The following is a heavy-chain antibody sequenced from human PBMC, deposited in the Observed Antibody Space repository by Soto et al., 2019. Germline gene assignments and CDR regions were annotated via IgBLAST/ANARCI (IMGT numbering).Heavy chain of an antibody. D-gene: IGHD6-13*01. J-gene: IGHJ6*02. V-gene: IGHV1-18*04. CDR1: GYTFTNYG. Sequence: ASVKGSCKASGYTFTNYGISWVRQAPGQGLEWMGWISTYKGNTNYAQKFQGRVTMTTDTSTTTAHMELRSLRSDDTAVYYCARDLRISSNINYGMDVWGQGTTVTVSS. CDR2: ISTYKGNT. CDR3: ARDLRISSNINYGMDV.